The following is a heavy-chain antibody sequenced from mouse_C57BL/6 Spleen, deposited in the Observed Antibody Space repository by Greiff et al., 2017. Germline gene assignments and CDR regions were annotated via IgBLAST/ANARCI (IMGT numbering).Heavy chain of an antibody. CDR2: IYPGSGST. D-gene: IGHD1-1*01. V-gene: IGHV1-55*01. J-gene: IGHJ4*01. CDR3: ALYGSRAMDY. Sequence: QVQLQQPGAELVKPGASVKMSCKASGYTFTSYWITWVKQRPGQGLEWIGDIYPGSGSTNYNEKFKSKATMTVDTSSSTAYMQLSSLTSEDTAVYYCALYGSRAMDYWGQGTSVTVSS. CDR1: GYTFTSYW.